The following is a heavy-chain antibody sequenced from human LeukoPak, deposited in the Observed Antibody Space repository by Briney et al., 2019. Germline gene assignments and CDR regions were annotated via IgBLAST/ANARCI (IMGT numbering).Heavy chain of an antibody. CDR2: IIPIFGTA. Sequence: SAKVSCKASGGTFSSYAISWVRQAPGQGLEWMGGIIPIFGTANYAQKFQGRVTITTDESTSTAYMELSSLRSEDTAVYYCARDPSYGRQWLGNWFDPWGQGTLVTVSS. V-gene: IGHV1-69*05. CDR3: ARDPSYGRQWLGNWFDP. J-gene: IGHJ5*02. D-gene: IGHD6-19*01. CDR1: GGTFSSYA.